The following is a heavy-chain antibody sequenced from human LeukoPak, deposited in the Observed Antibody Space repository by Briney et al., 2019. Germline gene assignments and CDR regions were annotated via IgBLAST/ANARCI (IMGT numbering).Heavy chain of an antibody. V-gene: IGHV3-48*03. D-gene: IGHD6-19*01. CDR3: ARDGKGLAYYFDY. CDR2: ITTSGSTI. Sequence: GGSLRLSCAASGFAFSSYEMNWVRQAPGKGLEWVSYITTSGSTIYYADSVKGRFTISRDNAKNALYLQMNSLRAEDTAVYYCARDGKGLAYYFDYWGQGTLVTVSS. CDR1: GFAFSSYE. J-gene: IGHJ4*02.